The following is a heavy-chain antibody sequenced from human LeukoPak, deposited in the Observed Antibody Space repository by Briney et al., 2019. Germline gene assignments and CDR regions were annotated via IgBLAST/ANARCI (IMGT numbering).Heavy chain of an antibody. CDR2: IYYSGST. D-gene: IGHD3-22*01. V-gene: IGHV4-59*12. J-gene: IGHJ4*02. CDR1: GGSISSYY. CDR3: ARDSRTRSGYYPGY. Sequence: SETLSLTCTVSGGSISSYYWSWIRQPPGKGLEWIGYIYYSGSTNYNPSLKSRVTISVDTSKNQFSLKLSSVTAADTAVYYCARDSRTRSGYYPGYWGQGTLVTVSS.